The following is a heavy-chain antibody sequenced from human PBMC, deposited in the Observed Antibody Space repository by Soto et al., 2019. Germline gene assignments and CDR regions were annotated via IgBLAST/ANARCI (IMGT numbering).Heavy chain of an antibody. CDR2: IYYSGST. V-gene: IGHV4-31*03. CDR3: AREVAGYCNNGVCVNWFDP. D-gene: IGHD2-8*01. J-gene: IGHJ5*02. CDR1: GGSISSGGYY. Sequence: QVQLQESGPGLVKPSQTRSLTCTVSGGSISSGGYYWSWIRQHPGKGLEWIGYIYYSGSTYYNPSLKSRATISVDTSKNQFSLKLSSVTAADTAVYYCAREVAGYCNNGVCVNWFDPWGQGTLVTVSS.